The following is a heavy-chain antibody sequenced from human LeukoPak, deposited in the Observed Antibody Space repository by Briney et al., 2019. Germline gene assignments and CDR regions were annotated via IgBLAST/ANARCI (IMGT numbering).Heavy chain of an antibody. CDR1: GGSISSYY. J-gene: IGHJ3*02. D-gene: IGHD2-15*01. V-gene: IGHV4-59*01. CDR3: AACSGGSCYRNDAFDT. Sequence: PSETLSLTCTVSGGSISSYYWSWIRQPPGKGLEWLGYIYYSGSTNYNPSLKSRVTISVDPSKNQFSLKLSSVTAADTAVYYCAACSGGSCYRNDAFDTWGQGTMVTASS. CDR2: IYYSGST.